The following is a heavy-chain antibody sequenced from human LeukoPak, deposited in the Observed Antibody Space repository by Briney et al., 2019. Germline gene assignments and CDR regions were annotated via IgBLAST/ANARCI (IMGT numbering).Heavy chain of an antibody. CDR1: GYTFTSYD. J-gene: IGHJ5*02. CDR3: ARGGRIAARRGNWFDP. D-gene: IGHD6-6*01. CDR2: MNPNSGNT. V-gene: IGHV1-8*01. Sequence: ASVKVSCKASGYTFTSYDINWVRQATGQGLEWMGWMNPNSGNTGYAQKFQGRVTMTRNTSISTAYMELSSLRSEGTAVYYCARGGRIAARRGNWFDPWGQGTLVTVSS.